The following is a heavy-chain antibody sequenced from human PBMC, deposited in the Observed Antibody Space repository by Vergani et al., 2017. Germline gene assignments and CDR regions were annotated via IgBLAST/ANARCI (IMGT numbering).Heavy chain of an antibody. J-gene: IGHJ6*03. CDR1: GASVNSYY. V-gene: IGHV4-59*02. Sequence: QVKLQESGPGLVKPSETLSLTCTVSGASVNSYYWSWIRQPPGKGLEWMGYVSFRGDTLYDPSVKGRMTISVDTSKNQFSLKLSSVTAADTAVYYCARVQELYDFWSGYRVRYYYYMDVWGKGTTVTVSS. CDR2: VSFRGDT. CDR3: ARVQELYDFWSGYRVRYYYYMDV. D-gene: IGHD3-3*01.